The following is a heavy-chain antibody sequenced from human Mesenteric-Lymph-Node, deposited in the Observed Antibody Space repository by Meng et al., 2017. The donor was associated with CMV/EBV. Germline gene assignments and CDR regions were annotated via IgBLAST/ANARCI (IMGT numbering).Heavy chain of an antibody. D-gene: IGHD3-16*01. CDR2: ISNTATAI. J-gene: IGHJ4*02. CDR3: ARGTDYYVVTPGFDY. Sequence: GESLKISCEASGFTFSSYEMNWVRQAPGRGLEWVSYISNTATAIYYADSVRGRFTISRDNAKNSLYLQMNSLRAEDTAVYYCARGTDYYVVTPGFDYWGQGTLVTVSS. V-gene: IGHV3-48*03. CDR1: GFTFSSYE.